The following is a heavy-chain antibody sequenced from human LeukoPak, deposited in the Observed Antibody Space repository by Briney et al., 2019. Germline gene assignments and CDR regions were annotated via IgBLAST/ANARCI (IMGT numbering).Heavy chain of an antibody. V-gene: IGHV3-23*01. CDR3: AKAPANYVDTAMGTFDY. CDR1: GFTFSSYA. J-gene: IGHJ4*02. D-gene: IGHD5-18*01. Sequence: GGSLRLSCAASGFTFSSYAMNWVRQAPGKGLEWVSAISSSGISIYYADSVKGRFTISRDNSKNTLYLQMNSLRAEDTAVYYCAKAPANYVDTAMGTFDYWGQGTLVTVSS. CDR2: ISSSGISI.